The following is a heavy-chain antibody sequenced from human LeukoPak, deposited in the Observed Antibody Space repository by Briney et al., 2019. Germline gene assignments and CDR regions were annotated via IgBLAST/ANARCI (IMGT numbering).Heavy chain of an antibody. V-gene: IGHV3-73*01. CDR2: IRSKANSYAT. CDR1: GFTFSSYG. Sequence: PGGSLRLSCAASGFTFSSYGIHWVRQAPGKGLEWVGRIRSKANSYATAYAASVKGRFTISRDDSKNTAYLQMNSLKTEDTAVYYCTALEAHYYYYMDVWGKGTTVTVSS. CDR3: TALEAHYYYYMDV. J-gene: IGHJ6*03.